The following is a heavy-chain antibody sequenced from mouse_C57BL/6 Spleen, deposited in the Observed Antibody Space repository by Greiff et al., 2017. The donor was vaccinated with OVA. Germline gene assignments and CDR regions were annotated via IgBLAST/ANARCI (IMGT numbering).Heavy chain of an antibody. CDR2: ISSGSSTI. CDR1: GFTFSDYG. V-gene: IGHV5-17*01. D-gene: IGHD1-1*01. CDR3: ARKSLITTVVAEGFAY. Sequence: EVMLVESGGGLVKPGGSLKLSCAASGFTFSDYGMHWVRQAPEKGLEWVAYISSGSSTIYYADTVKGRFTISRDNAKNTLFLQLTSLRSEDTAMYYCARKSLITTVVAEGFAYWGQGTLVTVSA. J-gene: IGHJ3*01.